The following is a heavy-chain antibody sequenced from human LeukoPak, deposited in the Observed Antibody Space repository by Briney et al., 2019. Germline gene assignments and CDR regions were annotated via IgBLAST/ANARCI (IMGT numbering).Heavy chain of an antibody. V-gene: IGHV3-23*01. J-gene: IGHJ4*02. CDR1: GFTFSTFA. Sequence: GGSLRLSCEASGFTFSTFAMIWVRQPPGKGLEWVSSIFPSGGEIHYADSVRGRFTISRDNSKSTLSLQMNSLRAEDTAIYYCATYRQVLLPFESWGQGTLVTVSS. D-gene: IGHD2-8*02. CDR3: ATYRQVLLPFES. CDR2: IFPSGGEI.